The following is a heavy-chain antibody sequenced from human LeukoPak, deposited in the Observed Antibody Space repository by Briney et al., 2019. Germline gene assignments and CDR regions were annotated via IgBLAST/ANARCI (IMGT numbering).Heavy chain of an antibody. Sequence: AGGSLRLSCAASGFTFSGYWMTWVRQAPGKGLEWVANIKKDGSEKYNVDSVKGRFTISRDNAKNSLYLQMNSLRAEDTAVYYCARAETYFDFWSNYDRHSFDYWGQGALVTVSS. V-gene: IGHV3-7*04. CDR2: IKKDGSEK. CDR3: ARAETYFDFWSNYDRHSFDY. D-gene: IGHD3-3*01. CDR1: GFTFSGYW. J-gene: IGHJ4*02.